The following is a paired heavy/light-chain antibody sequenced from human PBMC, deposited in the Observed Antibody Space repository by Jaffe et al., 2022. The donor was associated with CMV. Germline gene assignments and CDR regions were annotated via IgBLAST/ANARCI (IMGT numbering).Light chain of an antibody. CDR3: QQYKSYPIT. CDR2: AAS. Sequence: DIQMTQSPSSLSASVGDRVTITCRASQDISNYLAWFQQRPGKAPKTLIYAASTLQNGAPSRFSGSGSGTDFTLTISSLEAEDFAIYFCQQYKSYPITFGQGTRLEIK. CDR1: QDISNY. V-gene: IGKV1-16*01. J-gene: IGKJ5*01.
Heavy chain of an antibody. CDR1: GFTFNNYA. CDR2: ISGSGGST. V-gene: IGHV3-23*01. J-gene: IGHJ4*02. D-gene: IGHD5-12*01. CDR3: AKERRATGIDY. Sequence: EVQLLESGGGLVQPGGSLRLSCVASGFTFNNYAMTWVRQTPGKGLEWVSSISGSGGSTYYADSVKGRFTISRDNSQNTVYLQLNSLRAEDTTIYYCAKERRATGIDYWGQGTLVTVSS.